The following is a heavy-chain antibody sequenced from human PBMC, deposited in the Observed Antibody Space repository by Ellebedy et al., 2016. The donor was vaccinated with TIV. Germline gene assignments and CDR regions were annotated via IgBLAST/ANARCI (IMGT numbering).Heavy chain of an antibody. V-gene: IGHV1-69*13. Sequence: AASVKVSCKASGGTFSTYAITWVRQAPGQGLEWLGGILLISDTAIYAQKFQGRVTITADDSTATAYMELNSLRSEETAVYFCARVLDGYSHARTQDVWGQGTTVTVSS. CDR3: ARVLDGYSHARTQDV. CDR2: ILLISDTA. J-gene: IGHJ6*02. D-gene: IGHD5-24*01. CDR1: GGTFSTYA.